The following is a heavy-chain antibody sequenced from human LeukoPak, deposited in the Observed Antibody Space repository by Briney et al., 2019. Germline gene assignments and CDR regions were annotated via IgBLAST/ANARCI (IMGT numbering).Heavy chain of an antibody. V-gene: IGHV3-21*01. J-gene: IGHJ4*02. CDR2: ISSSSSYI. CDR1: GFTFSSYS. CDR3: ARGEQQWLEDFDY. Sequence: GGSLRLSCAASGFTFSSYSMNWVRQAPGKGLEWVSSISSSSSYIYYADSVKGRFTISRDNAKNSLYLQMNSLRAEDTAVYYCARGEQQWLEDFDYWGQGTLVTVSS. D-gene: IGHD6-19*01.